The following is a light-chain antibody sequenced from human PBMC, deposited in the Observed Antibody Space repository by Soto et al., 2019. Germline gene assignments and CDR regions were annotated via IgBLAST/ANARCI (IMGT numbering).Light chain of an antibody. J-gene: IGKJ1*01. Sequence: DFQMTQSPSTLSASVGDRVTITCRASQNIRSRLAWFQQKPGKAPKLLIYDASSLESGVPQRFSGSGSGTEFTLTISSLQTDDFSTYYCQHYYKWPWTFGQGTKVDIK. CDR2: DAS. CDR1: QNIRSR. V-gene: IGKV1-5*01. CDR3: QHYYKWPWT.